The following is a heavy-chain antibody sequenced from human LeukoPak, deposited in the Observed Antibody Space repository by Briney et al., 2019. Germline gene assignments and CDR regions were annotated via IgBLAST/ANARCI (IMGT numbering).Heavy chain of an antibody. CDR2: INAGNGNT. D-gene: IGHD2-21*02. CDR3: ASVDGDPDYYYYGMDV. J-gene: IGHJ6*04. V-gene: IGHV1-3*01. Sequence: ASVKVSCKASGYTFTSYAMHRVRQAPGQRLEWMVWINAGNGNTKYSQKFQGRVTITRDTSASTADMELSSLRSEDTAVYYCASVDGDPDYYYYGMDVWGKGTTVTVSS. CDR1: GYTFTSYA.